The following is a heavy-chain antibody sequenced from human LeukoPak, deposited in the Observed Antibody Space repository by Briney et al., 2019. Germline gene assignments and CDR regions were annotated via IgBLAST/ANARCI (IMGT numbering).Heavy chain of an antibody. CDR1: GGSISSGGYS. V-gene: IGHV4-30-2*01. J-gene: IGHJ4*02. CDR2: IYHSGST. Sequence: SETLSLTCAVPGGSISSGGYSWSWIRQPPGKGLEWIGYIYHSGSTYYNPSLKSRVTISVDRSKNQFSLKLSSVTAADTAVYYCATRGGSDCSGGSCHAYWGQGTLVTVSS. CDR3: ATRGGSDCSGGSCHAY. D-gene: IGHD2-15*01.